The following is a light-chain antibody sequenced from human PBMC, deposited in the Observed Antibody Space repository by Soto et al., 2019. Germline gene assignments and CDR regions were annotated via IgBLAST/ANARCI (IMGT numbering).Light chain of an antibody. CDR1: RSVSSSY. Sequence: EIVLTQSPGTRYGSTGDGARLSWRRSRSVSSSYLAWYQQKTGQAPRLIIYGASSRATSIPDSFSGSGSGTDFTLTIRRLEPEDLAVYDCKPYGSPSWTFGKGTKVEIK. CDR2: GAS. V-gene: IGKV3-20*01. CDR3: KPYGSPSWT. J-gene: IGKJ1*01.